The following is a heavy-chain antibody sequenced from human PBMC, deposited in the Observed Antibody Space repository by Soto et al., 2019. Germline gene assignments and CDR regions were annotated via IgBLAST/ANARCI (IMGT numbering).Heavy chain of an antibody. CDR1: GFTFRDYY. Sequence: GGSLRLSCAASGFTFRDYYMSWIRQAPGKGLEWVSYIRSSGSTIYYADSVKGRFTISRDNAKNSLYLKMNSLRAEDTAVYYCARAITIFGVVFDYWGQGTLVTVSS. CDR3: ARAITIFGVVFDY. J-gene: IGHJ4*02. CDR2: IRSSGSTI. D-gene: IGHD3-3*01. V-gene: IGHV3-11*01.